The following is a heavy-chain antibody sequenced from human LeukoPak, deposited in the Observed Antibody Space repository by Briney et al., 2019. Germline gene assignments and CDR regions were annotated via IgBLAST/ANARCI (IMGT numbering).Heavy chain of an antibody. CDR2: INPSGGST. CDR1: GYTFTSYY. D-gene: IGHD6-6*01. CDR3: ARYSSSSPFDF. V-gene: IGHV1-46*01. J-gene: IGHJ4*02. Sequence: ASVKVSCRASGYTFTSYYMHWVRQAPGQGLEWMGIINPSGGSTSYAQKFQGRVTMTRDTSISTAYMELSRLRSDDTAVYYCARYSSSSPFDFWGQGTLVTASS.